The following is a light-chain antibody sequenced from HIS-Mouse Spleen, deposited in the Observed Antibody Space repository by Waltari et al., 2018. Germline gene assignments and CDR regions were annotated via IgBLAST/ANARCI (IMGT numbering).Light chain of an antibody. V-gene: IGLV3-10*01. CDR3: YSTDSSGNHRV. Sequence: SYELTQPPSVSVSPGQTARITCSGDALPKKYAYWYQQKSGQAPVLVIYEDGKRPYGSPGRFSGSSSGTMATLTISGAQVEDEADYYCYSTDSSGNHRVFGGGTKLTVL. J-gene: IGLJ2*01. CDR2: EDG. CDR1: ALPKKY.